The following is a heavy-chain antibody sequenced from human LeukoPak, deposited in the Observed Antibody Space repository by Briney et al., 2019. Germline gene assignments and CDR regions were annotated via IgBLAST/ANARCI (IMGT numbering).Heavy chain of an antibody. V-gene: IGHV3-33*01. CDR3: ARVHGSGWFFDY. D-gene: IGHD6-19*01. CDR1: GFTFSSYG. Sequence: GGSLRLSCAASGFTFSSYGMHWVRQAPGKGLEWVAVIWYDGSNKYYADSVKGRFTISRDNSKNTLYLQMNSLRAEDTAVYYCARVHGSGWFFDYWGQGTLVTVSS. CDR2: IWYDGSNK. J-gene: IGHJ4*02.